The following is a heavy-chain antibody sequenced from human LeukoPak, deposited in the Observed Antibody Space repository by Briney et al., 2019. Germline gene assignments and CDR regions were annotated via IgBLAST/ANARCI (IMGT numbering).Heavy chain of an antibody. Sequence: ASVKVSCKPSGYTFSGYYMHWVRQAPGQGLEWMGWIAPNGGDTIYAQKFQGRVTMTRDTSISTAYMELSSLRSDDTAVYYCARNLAGDPADFWGQGTLVTVSS. J-gene: IGHJ4*02. CDR2: IAPNGGDT. V-gene: IGHV1-2*02. D-gene: IGHD4-17*01. CDR1: GYTFSGYY. CDR3: ARNLAGDPADF.